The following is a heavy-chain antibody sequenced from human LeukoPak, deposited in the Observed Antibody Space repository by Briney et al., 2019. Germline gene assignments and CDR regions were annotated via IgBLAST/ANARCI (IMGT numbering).Heavy chain of an antibody. V-gene: IGHV3-23*01. CDR2: LSGSGITT. J-gene: IGHJ4*01. Sequence: GGSLRLSCVASGFTFSNSAMSWVRQAPGKGLEWVSTLSGSGITTYYADSVKGRFTISRDNSKNTLYLQMNSLRAEDTAVYYCAKGIYSSGWSYFDYWGHGTLVTVSS. CDR3: AKGIYSSGWSYFDY. D-gene: IGHD6-19*01. CDR1: GFTFSNSA.